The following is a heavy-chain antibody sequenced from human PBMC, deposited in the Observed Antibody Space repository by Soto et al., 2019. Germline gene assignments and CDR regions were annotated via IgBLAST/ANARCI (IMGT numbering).Heavy chain of an antibody. Sequence: QVQLQESGPGLVKPSQTLSLICTVSGGSINSGGYYWNWIRQHPGKGLEWIGYIYYSGSTYYNPFLRSRVTISADTSDNQFSLKLSSVTAADTAVYFCVRGYRQSGYSSSWVFDYWGQGTLVNVSS. D-gene: IGHD6-13*01. V-gene: IGHV4-31*03. CDR1: GGSINSGGYY. CDR3: VRGYRQSGYSSSWVFDY. J-gene: IGHJ4*02. CDR2: IYYSGST.